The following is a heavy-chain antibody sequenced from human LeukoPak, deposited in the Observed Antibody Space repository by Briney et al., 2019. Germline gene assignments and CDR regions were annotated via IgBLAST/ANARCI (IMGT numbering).Heavy chain of an antibody. CDR2: MHLDGET. D-gene: IGHD3-10*01. J-gene: IGHJ4*02. V-gene: IGHV4-4*02. CDR1: GGSISSSNW. Sequence: PSGTLSLTCAISGGSISSSNWWSWARQPPKEGLEWIGEMHLDGETHYNPSLKSRVTISVDRANNQFSLKLSSVTAADTAFYYCARGRKGGSALWGQGTLVTVSS. CDR3: ARGRKGGSAL.